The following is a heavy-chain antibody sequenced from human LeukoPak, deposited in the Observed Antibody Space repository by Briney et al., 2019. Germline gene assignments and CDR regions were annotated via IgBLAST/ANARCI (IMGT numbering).Heavy chain of an antibody. Sequence: SSETLSLTCTVSGGSISPYYWSWTRQPPGKGLEYIGYIYYSGTTDYNPSLKSRVTISVDTSKNQFSLKVTSVSAADTAVYYCARIMQTPWGMDVWGQGTTVTVSS. CDR3: ARIMQTPWGMDV. CDR1: GGSISPYY. J-gene: IGHJ6*02. D-gene: IGHD4-23*01. CDR2: IYYSGTT. V-gene: IGHV4-59*01.